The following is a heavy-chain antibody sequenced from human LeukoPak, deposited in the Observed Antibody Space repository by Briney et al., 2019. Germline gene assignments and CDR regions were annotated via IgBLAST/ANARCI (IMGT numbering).Heavy chain of an antibody. CDR2: INSDGSST. D-gene: IGHD3-22*01. J-gene: IGHJ4*02. CDR1: GFTFSSYW. Sequence: PGGSLRLSCAASGFTFSSYWMHWVRQAPGKGLVWVSRINSDGSSTSYADSVKGRFTISRDNAKNTLYLQMNSLRAEDTAIYYCARDSRITMIMGYEDYWGQGTLVTVSS. CDR3: ARDSRITMIMGYEDY. V-gene: IGHV3-74*01.